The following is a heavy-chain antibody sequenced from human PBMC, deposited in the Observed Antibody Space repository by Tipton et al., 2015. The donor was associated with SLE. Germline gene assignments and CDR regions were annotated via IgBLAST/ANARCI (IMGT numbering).Heavy chain of an antibody. CDR3: ARGDPQGLEPFDY. J-gene: IGHJ4*02. D-gene: IGHD1-1*01. CDR1: GGSISSGSYY. CDR2: IYHSGST. V-gene: IGHV4-61*10. Sequence: TLSLTCTVSGGSISSGSYYWSWIRQPAGKGLEWIGYIYHSGSTNYNPSLRSRVTISVDTSKNQLSLQLSSVTTADTAVYYCARGDPQGLEPFDYWGQGTLVTVSS.